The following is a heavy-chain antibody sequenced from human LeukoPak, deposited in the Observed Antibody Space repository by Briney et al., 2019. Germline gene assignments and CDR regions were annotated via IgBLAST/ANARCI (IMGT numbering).Heavy chain of an antibody. Sequence: GGSLRLSCAASGFTFNSFSMNWVRQAPGKGLEWVSYISSSGSTIYYADSVKGRFTISRDNSKSTLYLQMNSLRAEDTAVYYCAKINLGPSDYWGQGTLVTVSS. CDR1: GFTFNSFS. CDR3: AKINLGPSDY. J-gene: IGHJ4*02. V-gene: IGHV3-48*01. CDR2: ISSSGSTI.